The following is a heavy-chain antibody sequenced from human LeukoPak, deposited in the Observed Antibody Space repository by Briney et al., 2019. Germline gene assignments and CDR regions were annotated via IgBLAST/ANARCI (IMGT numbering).Heavy chain of an antibody. J-gene: IGHJ3*02. CDR2: ISYDGSNK. CDR3: ARGGSYLSAFDI. V-gene: IGHV3-30*03. Sequence: PGGSLRLSCAASGFTFSSYWMTWVRQAPGKGLEWVTLISYDGSNKYYADSVKGRFTISRDNSKNTLYLQMNSLRAEDTAVYYCARGGSYLSAFDIWGQGTMVTVSS. CDR1: GFTFSSYW. D-gene: IGHD1-26*01.